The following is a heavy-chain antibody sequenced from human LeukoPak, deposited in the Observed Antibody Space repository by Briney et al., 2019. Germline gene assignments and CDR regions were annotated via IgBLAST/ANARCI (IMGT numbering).Heavy chain of an antibody. V-gene: IGHV4-59*08. CDR1: GGSISSYY. J-gene: IGHJ4*02. CDR3: ARLDDYGSGGLFDY. Sequence: SETLSLTCTVSGGSISSYYWTWIRQPPGKGLEWIGYIYYSGSTNYNPSLKSRVTIAVDTSKSQFSLKLSSVTAADTAVYYCARLDDYGSGGLFDYWGQGTLVTVSS. CDR2: IYYSGST. D-gene: IGHD3-16*01.